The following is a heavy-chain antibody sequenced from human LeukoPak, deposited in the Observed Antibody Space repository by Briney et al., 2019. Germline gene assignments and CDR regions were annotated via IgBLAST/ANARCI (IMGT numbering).Heavy chain of an antibody. V-gene: IGHV4-34*01. CDR3: ARARIIAAAGPTFDY. J-gene: IGHJ4*02. D-gene: IGHD6-13*01. CDR1: GGSFSGYY. CDR2: INHSGST. Sequence: SETLSLTCAVYGGSFSGYYWSWIRQPPGKGLEWIGEINHSGSTNYNPSLKSRVTISVDTSKNQFPLKLSSVTAADTAVYYCARARIIAAAGPTFDYWGQGTLVTVSS.